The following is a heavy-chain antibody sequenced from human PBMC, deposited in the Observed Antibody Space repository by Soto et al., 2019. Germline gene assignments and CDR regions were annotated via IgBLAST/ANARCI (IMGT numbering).Heavy chain of an antibody. CDR1: GFTFSNYT. D-gene: IGHD3-10*01. J-gene: IGHJ4*02. CDR3: AGRSGSSDY. Sequence: GGSLRLSCAASGFTFSNYTMHWVRQAPGKGLEWAALISYDEIDKYFADAVKGRFTISRDNSKNTLYLQMDSLRAEDTAVYYCAGRSGSSDYWGRGTLVTV. V-gene: IGHV3-30*04. CDR2: ISYDEIDK.